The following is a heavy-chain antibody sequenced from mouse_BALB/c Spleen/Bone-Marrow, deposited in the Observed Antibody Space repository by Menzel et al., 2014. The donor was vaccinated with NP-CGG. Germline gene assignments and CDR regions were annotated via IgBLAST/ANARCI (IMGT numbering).Heavy chain of an antibody. D-gene: IGHD4-1*01. Sequence: QVQLQQSDAELVKPGASVKISCKASGYTFTDHAIHWVKQKPEQGLEWIGYISPGNGVIKYNEKFKGKAILTADKSSSTAYMQRNSLTSEESAVYFCKRSLGRFAYWGQGTLVTVSA. CDR3: KRSLGRFAY. J-gene: IGHJ3*01. CDR1: GYTFTDHA. V-gene: IGHV1S53*02. CDR2: ISPGNGVI.